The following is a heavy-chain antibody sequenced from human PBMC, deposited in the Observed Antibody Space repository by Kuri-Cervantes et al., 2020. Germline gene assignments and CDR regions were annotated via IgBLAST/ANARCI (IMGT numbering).Heavy chain of an antibody. CDR1: GFTVTDAW. CDR2: IKSRTDGGTT. CDR3: ATLGRAWGYGYYIRNFDH. V-gene: IGHV3-15*05. Sequence: GESLKISCAVSGFTVTDAWMSWVRQAPGKGLEWVGRIKSRTDGGTTDYAAPVKGRFTISRDDSKNTLXLQMNSLKTEDTAMYYCATLGRAWGYGYYIRNFDHWGQGTLVTVSS. J-gene: IGHJ4*02. D-gene: IGHD4-17*01.